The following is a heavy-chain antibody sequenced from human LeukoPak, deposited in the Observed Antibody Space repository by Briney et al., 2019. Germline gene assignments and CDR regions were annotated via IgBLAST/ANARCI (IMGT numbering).Heavy chain of an antibody. Sequence: PGGSLRLSCAASGFIFSSYSMNWVRQAPGKGLEWVSYISSSSSYIYYADSVKGRFTISRDNAKNSLYLQMNSLRAEDTAVYYCARGVELTGYSDYWGRGTLVTVSS. CDR1: GFIFSSYS. CDR3: ARGVELTGYSDY. J-gene: IGHJ4*02. D-gene: IGHD3-9*01. V-gene: IGHV3-21*01. CDR2: ISSSSSYI.